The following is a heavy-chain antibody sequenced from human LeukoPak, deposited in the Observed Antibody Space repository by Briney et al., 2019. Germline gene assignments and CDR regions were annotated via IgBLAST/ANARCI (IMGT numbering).Heavy chain of an antibody. V-gene: IGHV3-48*01. J-gene: IGHJ6*02. Sequence: GGSLRLSCAASGFTFSSYSMNWVRQAPGKGLEWVSYISSSSSTIYYADSVKGRFTISRDNAKNSLYLQMNSLRAEDTAVYYCARDSQDSSSWYYYYGMDVWGQGTTVTVS. CDR1: GFTFSSYS. CDR3: ARDSQDSSSWYYYYGMDV. D-gene: IGHD6-13*01. CDR2: ISSSSSTI.